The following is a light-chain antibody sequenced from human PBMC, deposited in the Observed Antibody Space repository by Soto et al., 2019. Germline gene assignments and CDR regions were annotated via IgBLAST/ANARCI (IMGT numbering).Light chain of an antibody. V-gene: IGKV3-20*01. CDR3: QQYGSSPPYT. J-gene: IGKJ2*01. CDR2: GAS. Sequence: EIVLTQSPGTLSLSPGERATLSCRASQIVSSDHLAWYQQKPGQAPRLLIYGASNRPIGIPNMFMGSGSGTDVTLPISRLEPEDFAVDYCQQYGSSPPYTFGQGTKLEIK. CDR1: QIVSSDH.